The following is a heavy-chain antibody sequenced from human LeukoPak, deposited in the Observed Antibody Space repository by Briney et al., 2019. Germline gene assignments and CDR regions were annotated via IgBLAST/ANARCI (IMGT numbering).Heavy chain of an antibody. CDR1: GDSVSSNSAA. CDR3: ARSTGPIDY. J-gene: IGHJ4*02. CDR2: TYYRSKWST. Sequence: SQTLSLTCAISGDSVSSNSAAWNWIRQSPSRGLEWLGRTYYRSKWSTYYAVSVKSRMSINRDTSKNQLSLQLNSVTPEDTAVYYCARSTGPIDYWAQGTLLTVPS. V-gene: IGHV6-1*01.